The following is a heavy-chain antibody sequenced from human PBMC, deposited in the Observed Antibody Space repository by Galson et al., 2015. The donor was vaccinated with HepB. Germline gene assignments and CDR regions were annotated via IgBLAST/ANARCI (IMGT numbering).Heavy chain of an antibody. V-gene: IGHV1-46*01. J-gene: IGHJ5*02. CDR1: GYTFTSYY. D-gene: IGHD6-6*01. CDR2: INPSGGSA. CDR3: ARDRVRSSGWFDP. Sequence: SVKVSCKASGYTFTSYYIHWVRQAPGQGLEWMGMINPSGGSASSAQKFQGRVTMTRDKATSTVYMELSSLRSEDTAVYYCARDRVRSSGWFDPWGQGTLVTVSS.